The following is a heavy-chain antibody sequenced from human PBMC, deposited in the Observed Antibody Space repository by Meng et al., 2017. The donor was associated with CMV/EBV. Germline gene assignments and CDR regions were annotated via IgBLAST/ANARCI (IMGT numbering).Heavy chain of an antibody. CDR1: GYTFTSYD. J-gene: IGHJ6*02. Sequence: ALVKVSCKASGYTFTSYDINWVRQATGQGLEWMGWMNPNSGNTGYAQKFQGRVTITRNTSISTAYVELSSLRSEDTAVYYCARGYCSSTSCYTRYYYGMDVWGQGTTVTVSS. V-gene: IGHV1-8*03. CDR2: MNPNSGNT. CDR3: ARGYCSSTSCYTRYYYGMDV. D-gene: IGHD2-2*02.